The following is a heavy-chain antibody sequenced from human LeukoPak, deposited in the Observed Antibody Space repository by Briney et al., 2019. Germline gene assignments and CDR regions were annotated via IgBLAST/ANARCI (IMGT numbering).Heavy chain of an antibody. CDR2: IYYSGSI. CDR1: GGSVSSGRHF. CDR3: ARGLPTPDAFDI. J-gene: IGHJ3*02. D-gene: IGHD4-17*01. Sequence: SETLSLTCTVSGGSVSSGRHFWSWIRQPPGKGLEWIGYIYYSGSINYNPSLKSRVTISVDTSKSQFSLKLSSVTAADTAVFYCARGLPTPDAFDIWGQGTMVTVSS. V-gene: IGHV4-61*01.